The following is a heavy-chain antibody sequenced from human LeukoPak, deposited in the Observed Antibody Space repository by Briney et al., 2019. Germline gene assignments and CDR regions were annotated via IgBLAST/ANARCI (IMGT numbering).Heavy chain of an antibody. V-gene: IGHV3-48*03. D-gene: IGHD6-6*01. J-gene: IGHJ4*02. Sequence: GGSLRLACAASGFTFSTYEMHWVRQAPGKGLEWVSYISSSGSTIYYADSVKGRFTNSRDNAKNSLYLQMNRLRAEDTAVYYCARYRIQLVAGYFDYWGQGTLVTASS. CDR3: ARYRIQLVAGYFDY. CDR1: GFTFSTYE. CDR2: ISSSGSTI.